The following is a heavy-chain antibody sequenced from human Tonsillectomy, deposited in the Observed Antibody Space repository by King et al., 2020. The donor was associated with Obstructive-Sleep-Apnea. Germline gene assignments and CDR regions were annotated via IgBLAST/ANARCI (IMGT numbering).Heavy chain of an antibody. CDR2: IYHSGRT. V-gene: IGHV4-38-2*02. Sequence: LQLQESGPGLVKPSETLSLTCTVSGYSISSGYYWGWIRQPPGKGLEWIGSIYHSGRTSYTPSLKSRVTISVDTSKNQFSLRLSSVTAADTAVYYCASLSSTTVVTWFSYWGQGTLVTVSS. CDR1: GYSISSGYY. J-gene: IGHJ4*02. D-gene: IGHD4-23*01. CDR3: ASLSSTTVVTWFSY.